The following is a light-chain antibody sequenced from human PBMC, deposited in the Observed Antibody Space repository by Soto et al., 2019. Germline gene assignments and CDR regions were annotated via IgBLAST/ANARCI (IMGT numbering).Light chain of an antibody. J-gene: IGLJ1*01. V-gene: IGLV2-14*01. CDR2: AVS. CDR3: SSFTTNSSYV. Sequence: QSVLTQPASVSGSPGQSITISCTGNSSDVGAYIFVSWYQQHPGTAPKLMIYAVSSRPSGVSYRFSGSKSGTTASLTISGLPAEDEADYYCSSFTTNSSYVFGAGTKLTVL. CDR1: SSDVGAYIF.